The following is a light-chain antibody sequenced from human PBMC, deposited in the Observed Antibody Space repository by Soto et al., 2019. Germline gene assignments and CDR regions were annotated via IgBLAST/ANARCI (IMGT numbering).Light chain of an antibody. CDR2: EVS. CDR1: SSDVGGYNY. J-gene: IGLJ3*02. V-gene: IGLV2-8*01. Sequence: VLTQPPSASGSPGQSVTISCTGTSSDVGGYNYVSWYQQHPGKAPKLMIYEVSKRPSGVPDRFSGSKSGNTASLTVSGLQAEDESAYHCSSYGGSNNWVFGGGTQLTVL. CDR3: SSYGGSNNWV.